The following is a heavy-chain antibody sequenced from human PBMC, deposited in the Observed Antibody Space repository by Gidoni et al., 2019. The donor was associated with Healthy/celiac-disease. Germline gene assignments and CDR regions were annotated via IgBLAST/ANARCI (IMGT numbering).Heavy chain of an antibody. Sequence: QVQLQESGPGLVKPSETLSLTCTVSGGSISSYYWSWIRQPPGKGLEWIGYIYYSGSTNYNPSLKIRVTISVDTSKNQFSLKLSSVTAADTAVYYCARGPYSSSWYYYYYGMDVWGQGTTVTVSS. CDR3: ARGPYSSSWYYYYYGMDV. CDR1: GGSISSYY. J-gene: IGHJ6*02. D-gene: IGHD6-13*01. V-gene: IGHV4-59*01. CDR2: IYYSGST.